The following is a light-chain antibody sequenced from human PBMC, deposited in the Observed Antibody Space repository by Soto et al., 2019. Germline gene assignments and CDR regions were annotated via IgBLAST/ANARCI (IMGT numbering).Light chain of an antibody. CDR3: QQYYRVIT. CDR2: DAS. CDR1: QDISSF. Sequence: DNQMTQSPSSLSASVGDRVTITCQASQDISSFLNWYQQKPGKVPKLLIYDASNLETGVPSRFSGSGYETDFTFTISSLQPEDVATYYCQQYYRVITFGPVTKVDI. V-gene: IGKV1-33*01. J-gene: IGKJ3*01.